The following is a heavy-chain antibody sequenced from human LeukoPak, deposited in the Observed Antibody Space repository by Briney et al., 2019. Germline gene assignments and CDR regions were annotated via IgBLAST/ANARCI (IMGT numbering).Heavy chain of an antibody. CDR3: ARDRAWNYFGY. J-gene: IGHJ4*02. V-gene: IGHV3-30*04. CDR2: ISNDGSRK. CDR1: GFTFSSYA. Sequence: GGSLRLSCAASGFTFSSYAMHWVRQAPGKGLEWVAIISNDGSRKYYAHSVEGRFTISRDNSKNTLYLQMDSLRAEDTAVYYCARDRAWNYFGYWGQGTLVTVSS. D-gene: IGHD3-3*01.